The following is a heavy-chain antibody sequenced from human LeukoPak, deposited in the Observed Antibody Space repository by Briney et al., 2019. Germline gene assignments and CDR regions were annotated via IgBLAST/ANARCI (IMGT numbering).Heavy chain of an antibody. CDR1: GGSISSSSYF. J-gene: IGHJ4*02. CDR2: IYYSGST. V-gene: IGHV4-39*01. D-gene: IGHD2/OR15-2a*01. Sequence: SETLSRTCTVSGGSISSSSYFWGWIRQPPGKGLEWIGSIYYSGSTYYNPSLKSRVTISVDTSKNQFSLKLSSVTAADTAVYYCARVNREFYFDYWGQGTLVTVSS. CDR3: ARVNREFYFDY.